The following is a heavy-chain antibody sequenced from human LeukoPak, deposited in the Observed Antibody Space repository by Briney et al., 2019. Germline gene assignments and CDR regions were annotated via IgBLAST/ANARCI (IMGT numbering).Heavy chain of an antibody. CDR1: GYTLTELS. Sequence: GASVKVSCKVSGYTLTELSMHWVRQAPGKGLEWMGGFDPEDGETIYAQKFQGRVTMTEDTSTDTAYMELSSLRSEDTAVYYCARDLGISFPLAFDPWGQGTLVTVSS. CDR2: FDPEDGET. D-gene: IGHD3-3*02. V-gene: IGHV1-24*01. J-gene: IGHJ5*02. CDR3: ARDLGISFPLAFDP.